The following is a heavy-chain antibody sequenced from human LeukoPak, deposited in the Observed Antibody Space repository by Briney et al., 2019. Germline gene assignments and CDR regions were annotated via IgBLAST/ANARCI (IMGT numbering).Heavy chain of an antibody. CDR1: GFTVSTNY. V-gene: IGHV3-66*01. Sequence: GGSLRLSCAASGFTVSTNYMSWVRQAPGKGLEWVSVIYSGGSTFYAESVKGRFTISRDNSKNTLYLQMNSLRAEDTAVYYCARDLGTAMVLYYFDYWGQGTLVTVSS. CDR2: IYSGGST. J-gene: IGHJ4*02. D-gene: IGHD5-18*01. CDR3: ARDLGTAMVLYYFDY.